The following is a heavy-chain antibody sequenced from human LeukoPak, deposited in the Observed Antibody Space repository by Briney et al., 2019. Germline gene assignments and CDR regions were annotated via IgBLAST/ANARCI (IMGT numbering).Heavy chain of an antibody. D-gene: IGHD3-22*01. V-gene: IGHV1-46*01. CDR3: ARDYTMGYYYDSSGPPATYYYYYMDV. CDR2: INPSGGST. Sequence: ASVKVSCKASGGTFSSYYMHWVRQAPGQGLEWMGIINPSGGSTSYAQKFQGRVTMTRNTSISTAYMELSSLRSDDTAVYYCARDYTMGYYYDSSGPPATYYYYYMDVWGKGTTVTVSS. CDR1: GGTFSSYY. J-gene: IGHJ6*03.